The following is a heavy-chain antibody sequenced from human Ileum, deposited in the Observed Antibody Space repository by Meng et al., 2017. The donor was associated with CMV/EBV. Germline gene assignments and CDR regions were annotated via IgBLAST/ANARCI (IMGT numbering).Heavy chain of an antibody. CDR1: GGSMSSYC. D-gene: IGHD6-13*01. CDR3: ALRGSAAGTFQY. CDR2: MCYNGDT. V-gene: IGHV4-59*01. J-gene: IGHJ1*01. Sequence: QVQLQESGPGLVKPSETLSLTCTVSGGSMSSYCWSWIRQPPGKGLEWIGYMCYNGDTNYNPSLKSRVTISGDTSKNQFSLKLSSVTAADTAVYYCALRGSAAGTFQYWGQGTLVTVSS.